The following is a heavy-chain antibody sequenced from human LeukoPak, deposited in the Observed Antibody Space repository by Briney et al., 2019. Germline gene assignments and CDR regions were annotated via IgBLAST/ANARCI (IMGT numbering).Heavy chain of an antibody. D-gene: IGHD3-22*01. CDR1: GYSFTSYW. Sequence: GESLKISCKGSGYSFTSYWIGWVRQMPGKGLEWMGIIYPGDSDTRYSPSFQGQVTISADKSISTAYLQWSSLKASDTAMYYCARQKVDSSGPFDAFDIWGQGTMVTVSS. J-gene: IGHJ3*02. V-gene: IGHV5-51*01. CDR3: ARQKVDSSGPFDAFDI. CDR2: IYPGDSDT.